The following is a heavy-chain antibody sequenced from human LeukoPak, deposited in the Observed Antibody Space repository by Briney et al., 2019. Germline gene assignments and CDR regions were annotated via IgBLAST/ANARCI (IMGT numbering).Heavy chain of an antibody. Sequence: PSETLSLTYAVYGGSFSGYYWSWIRQPPGKGLEWIGEINHSGSTNYNPSLKSRVTISVDTSKNQFSLKLSSVTAADTAVYYCARGLHDFWSGYYLCYFDYWGQGTLVTVSS. CDR2: INHSGST. J-gene: IGHJ4*02. CDR1: GGSFSGYY. CDR3: ARGLHDFWSGYYLCYFDY. D-gene: IGHD3-3*01. V-gene: IGHV4-34*01.